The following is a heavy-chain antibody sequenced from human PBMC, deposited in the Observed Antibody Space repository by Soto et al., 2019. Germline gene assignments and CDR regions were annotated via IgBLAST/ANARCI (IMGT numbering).Heavy chain of an antibody. J-gene: IGHJ5*01. V-gene: IGHV4-38-2*02. CDR3: ARVGPWVPYYYDSSPYTFENWFDT. D-gene: IGHD3-22*01. CDR2: IYHGGST. CDR1: WYSINSGYY. Sequence: XETLSLPLPVAWYSINSGYYWGWLRQPPGKGREWLVIIYHGGSTYYNPSLNSRVTLSIDMTNNHVSLILNSVTAADTAVYYCARVGPWVPYYYDSSPYTFENWFDTWGHGTLVTFSS.